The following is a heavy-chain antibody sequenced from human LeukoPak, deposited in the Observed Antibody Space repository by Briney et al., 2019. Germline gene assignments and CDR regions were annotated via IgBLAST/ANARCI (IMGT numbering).Heavy chain of an antibody. CDR1: GFTFSSYA. CDR2: ISSSSSYI. V-gene: IGHV3-21*01. D-gene: IGHD3-22*01. Sequence: PGGSLRLSCAASGFTFSSYAMSWVRQAPGKGLEWVSSISSSSSYIYYADSVKGRFTISRDNAKNSLYLQMNSLRAEDTAVYYCARGGHYYDSSGYYHSPYGMDVWGQGTTVTVSS. CDR3: ARGGHYYDSSGYYHSPYGMDV. J-gene: IGHJ6*02.